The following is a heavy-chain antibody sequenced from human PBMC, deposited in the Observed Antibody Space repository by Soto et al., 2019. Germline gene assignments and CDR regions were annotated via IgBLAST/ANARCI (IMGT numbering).Heavy chain of an antibody. CDR1: GYTFTGYY. D-gene: IGHD4-17*01. V-gene: IGHV1-2*04. CDR3: ARELRPYYGDYPTSDAFDI. CDR2: INPNSGGT. J-gene: IGHJ3*02. Sequence: ASVKVSCKASGYTFTGYYMHWVRQAPGQGLEWMGWINPNSGGTNYAQKFQGWVTMTRDTSISTAYMELSRLRSDDTAVYYCARELRPYYGDYPTSDAFDIWGQGTMVTVSS.